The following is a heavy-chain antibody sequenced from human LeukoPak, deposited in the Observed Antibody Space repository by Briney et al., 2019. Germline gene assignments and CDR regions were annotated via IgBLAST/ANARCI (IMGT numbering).Heavy chain of an antibody. J-gene: IGHJ6*03. V-gene: IGHV1-18*01. CDR2: ISPYNDNT. CDR3: AKSITIFGVALIGYYYYMDV. D-gene: IGHD3-3*01. Sequence: ALVKVSCKASGYTFTSYGISWVRQAPGQGLEWMGWISPYNDNTNYAQKLQGRVTMTTDTSTSTVYMELRSLRSDDTAVYYCAKSITIFGVALIGYYYYMDVWGKGTTVTVSS. CDR1: GYTFTSYG.